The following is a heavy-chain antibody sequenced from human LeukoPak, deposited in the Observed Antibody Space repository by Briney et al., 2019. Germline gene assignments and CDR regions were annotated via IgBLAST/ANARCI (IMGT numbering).Heavy chain of an antibody. V-gene: IGHV5-51*01. CDR1: GYSFTTYW. J-gene: IGHJ3*02. D-gene: IGHD3-22*01. CDR3: ARGGSSGYYSVYAFDI. CDR2: IYPGDSDT. Sequence: GESLKISCKGSGYSFTTYWIGWVRQMPGKGLEWMGIIYPGDSDTRYSPSFQGQVTISADKSISTAYLQWSSLKASDTAMYYCARGGSSGYYSVYAFDIWGQGTMVTVSS.